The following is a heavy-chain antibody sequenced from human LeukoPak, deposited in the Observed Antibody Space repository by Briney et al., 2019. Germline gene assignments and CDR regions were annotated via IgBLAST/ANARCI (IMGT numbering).Heavy chain of an antibody. D-gene: IGHD2-15*01. CDR3: ARDGGLHTNFDY. CDR1: GFTSSSYA. J-gene: IGHJ4*02. CDR2: TKPDGSAE. V-gene: IGHV3-7*01. Sequence: GGSLRLSCAASGFTSSSYAMSWVRQAPGKGLEWVANTKPDGSAEYYADSVRGRFTASRDNANNLLYLQMNRLRAEDTAVYYCARDGGLHTNFDYWGQGTLLTVSS.